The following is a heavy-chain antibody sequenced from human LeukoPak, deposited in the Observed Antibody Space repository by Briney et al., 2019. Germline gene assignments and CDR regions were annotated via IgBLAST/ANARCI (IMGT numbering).Heavy chain of an antibody. Sequence: SETLSLTCTVSGGSTDSYYWSWIRQPPGKGLEWIGYIYYSGSTNYNPSLKSRVTISVDTSKNQFSLNLSSVTAADTAVYYCARQDGYNLDYWGQGTLVTVSS. V-gene: IGHV4-59*08. CDR2: IYYSGST. CDR1: GGSTDSYY. J-gene: IGHJ4*02. D-gene: IGHD5-24*01. CDR3: ARQDGYNLDY.